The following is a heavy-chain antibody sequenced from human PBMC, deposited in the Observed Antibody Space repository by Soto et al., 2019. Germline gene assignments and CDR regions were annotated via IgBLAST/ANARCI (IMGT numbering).Heavy chain of an antibody. CDR2: ISAYNGNT. D-gene: IGHD6-13*01. CDR3: ARTSGYSSTDNWFDP. J-gene: IGHJ5*02. Sequence: QVQLVQSGAEVKKPGASVKVSCKASGYTFTSYGISWVRQSPGQGLEWMGWISAYNGNTNNAQKFQGRVAVTAETATSTAYMGLMNLRSDDTAVYYCARTSGYSSTDNWFDPWGQGTLVTVSS. CDR1: GYTFTSYG. V-gene: IGHV1-18*01.